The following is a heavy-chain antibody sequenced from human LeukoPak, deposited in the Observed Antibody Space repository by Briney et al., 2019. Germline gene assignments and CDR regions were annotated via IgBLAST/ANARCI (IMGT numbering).Heavy chain of an antibody. V-gene: IGHV3-66*01. Sequence: PGGSLRLSCAASGFTVSNNYMNWVRQAPGKGLEWVSLIYSGGDTHYADSVKGRFTISRDSSKNTLYLQMNSLRAEDTAVYYCAKDSFIVAFDAFDIWGQGTMVTVSS. CDR3: AKDSFIVAFDAFDI. CDR2: IYSGGDT. J-gene: IGHJ3*02. D-gene: IGHD5-12*01. CDR1: GFTVSNNY.